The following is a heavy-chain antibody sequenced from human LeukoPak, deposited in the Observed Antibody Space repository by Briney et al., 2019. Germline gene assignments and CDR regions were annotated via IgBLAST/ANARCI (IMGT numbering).Heavy chain of an antibody. V-gene: IGHV3-33*06. CDR3: AKDRGTEYYYDSSGYGFDY. Sequence: KTGGSLRLSCAASGFTFSSYGMHWVRQAPGKGLEWVAVIWYDGSNKYYADSVKGRFTISRDNSKNTLYLQMNSLRAEDTAVYYCAKDRGTEYYYDSSGYGFDYWGQGTLVTVSS. CDR1: GFTFSSYG. CDR2: IWYDGSNK. D-gene: IGHD3-22*01. J-gene: IGHJ4*02.